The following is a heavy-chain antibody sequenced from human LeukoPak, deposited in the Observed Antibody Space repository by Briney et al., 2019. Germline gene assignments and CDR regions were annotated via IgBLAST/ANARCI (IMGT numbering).Heavy chain of an antibody. CDR2: IPFDGTNK. CDR1: GFTFSSYE. Sequence: QPGGSLRLSCAASGFTFSSYEMNWVRQAPGKGLEWVAFIPFDGTNKEYTDSVKGRFTISRDNSKNTLYLQMNSLRAEGTAVYYCAGTGHITSWFSFDYYHGMDVWGQGTTVTVSS. D-gene: IGHD6-13*01. CDR3: AGTGHITSWFSFDYYHGMDV. J-gene: IGHJ6*02. V-gene: IGHV3-30*04.